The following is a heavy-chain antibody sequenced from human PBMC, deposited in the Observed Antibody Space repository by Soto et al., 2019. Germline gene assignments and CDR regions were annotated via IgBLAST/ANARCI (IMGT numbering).Heavy chain of an antibody. D-gene: IGHD2-2*01. V-gene: IGHV3-9*01. CDR1: GFTFNDYA. J-gene: IGHJ4*02. CDR3: AKALTLTSCYDY. Sequence: EVQLVESGGGLVQPGRSLRLSCAASGFTFNDYAMHWVRQPPGKGLEWISGISWNSGGIVYADSVKGRFTISRDNAKNPLYLQMTSLRSEDTALYYCAKALTLTSCYDYWGQGTLVTVSS. CDR2: ISWNSGGI.